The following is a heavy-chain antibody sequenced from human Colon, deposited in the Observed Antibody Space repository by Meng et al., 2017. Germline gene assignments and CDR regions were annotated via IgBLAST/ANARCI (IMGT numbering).Heavy chain of an antibody. J-gene: IGHJ5*01. D-gene: IGHD2-15*01. CDR1: GDSITSGGYY. Sequence: QGQLLGSGPGLVKASQNLSLTCNVSGDSITSGGYYWSWIRQHPGKGLEWIGYIDHSGTTYDNPSLKTRLTMSVDTSKNQFSLKLTSVTAADTAVYYCARVVSLVVKGNWFDSWGQGTLVTVSS. V-gene: IGHV4-31*03. CDR2: IDHSGTT. CDR3: ARVVSLVVKGNWFDS.